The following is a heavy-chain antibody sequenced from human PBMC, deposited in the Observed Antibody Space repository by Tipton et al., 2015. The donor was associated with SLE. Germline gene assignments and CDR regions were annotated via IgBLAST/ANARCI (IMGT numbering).Heavy chain of an antibody. V-gene: IGHV3-48*03. Sequence: SLRLSCAASGFTFSSYEMNCVRQAPGKGLEWVSYISSSGSTIYYADSVKGRFTISRDNAKNSLYLQMNSLRAEDTAVYYCARDFWSGYRPYYYYYMDVWGKGTTVTVSS. CDR2: ISSSGSTI. J-gene: IGHJ6*03. CDR3: ARDFWSGYRPYYYYYMDV. CDR1: GFTFSSYE. D-gene: IGHD3-3*01.